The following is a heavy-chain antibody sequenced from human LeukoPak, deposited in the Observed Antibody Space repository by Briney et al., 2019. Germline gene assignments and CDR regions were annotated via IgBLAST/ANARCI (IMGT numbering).Heavy chain of an antibody. CDR2: ISDSGGTT. D-gene: IGHD3-16*01. V-gene: IGHV3-23*01. J-gene: IGHJ6*03. Sequence: PGGSLRLSCEASGFTFSSHAMNWVRQAPGKGLEWVSGISDSGGTTYYADSVRGRFTISRDNSKNTIYQQMNHLRAEDTAVYYCARNPPHFHIWGWGPPPTHYMDVWGKGTTVTVS. CDR1: GFTFSSHA. CDR3: ARNPPHFHIWGWGPPPTHYMDV.